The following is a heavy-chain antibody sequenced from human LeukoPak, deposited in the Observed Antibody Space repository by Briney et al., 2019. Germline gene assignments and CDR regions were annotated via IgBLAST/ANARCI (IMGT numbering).Heavy chain of an antibody. D-gene: IGHD1-26*01. CDR2: ISHSGST. J-gene: IGHJ4*02. CDR3: ARALHGGSYFLDY. Sequence: SETLSLTCAVYGGSFSGYFWSYIRQPPGKGLEWLGEISHSGSTNYSPSLKSRVTISVDTSKNQFSLKLSPVTAADTAVYYCARALHGGSYFLDYWGQGSLVTVSS. V-gene: IGHV4-34*01. CDR1: GGSFSGYF.